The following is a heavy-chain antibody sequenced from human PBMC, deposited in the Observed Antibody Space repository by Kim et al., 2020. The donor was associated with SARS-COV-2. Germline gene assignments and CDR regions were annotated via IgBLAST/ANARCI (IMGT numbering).Heavy chain of an antibody. CDR3: YRGGF. V-gene: IGHV1-3*01. Sequence: ASVKVSCKGSGYSFINSGMHWVRQAAGQRPEWMGWISAGSGSGNTKYSQKFQGRVTITKDMSASTVYMEMTSLRSDDTAAYYCYRGGFWGQGTLVAVSS. J-gene: IGHJ4*02. CDR2: ISAGSGSGNT. CDR1: GYSFINSG. D-gene: IGHD5-12*01.